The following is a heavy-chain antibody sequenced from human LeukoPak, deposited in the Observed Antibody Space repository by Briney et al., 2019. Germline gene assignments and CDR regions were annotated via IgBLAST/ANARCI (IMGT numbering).Heavy chain of an antibody. V-gene: IGHV3-21*01. D-gene: IGHD6-13*01. J-gene: IGHJ4*02. CDR2: ISSSSSYI. CDR3: ARDWAAAGTSMDFDY. Sequence: GGSLRLSCAASGFTFSNYVMSWVRQAPGKGLEWVSSISSSSSYIYYADSVKGRFTISRDNAKNSLYLQMNSLRAEDTAVYYCARDWAAAGTSMDFDYWGQGTLVTVSS. CDR1: GFTFSNYV.